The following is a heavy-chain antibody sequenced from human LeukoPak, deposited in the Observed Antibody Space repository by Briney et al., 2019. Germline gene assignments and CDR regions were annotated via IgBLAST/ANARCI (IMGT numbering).Heavy chain of an antibody. CDR3: ARHKQSGTYYDASDI. V-gene: IGHV4-39*01. D-gene: IGHD1-26*01. CDR2: IYYSGST. Sequence: PSETLSLTCTVSGGSIGSTTYYWGWIRQPPGKELECIGSIYYSGSTYYNPSLKSRVTISLDTSKNQFPLKLSSVTAADTAVYYCARHKQSGTYYDASDIWGQGTMVTVSS. CDR1: GGSIGSTTYY. J-gene: IGHJ3*02.